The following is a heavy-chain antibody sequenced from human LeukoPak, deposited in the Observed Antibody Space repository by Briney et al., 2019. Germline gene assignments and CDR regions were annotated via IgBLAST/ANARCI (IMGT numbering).Heavy chain of an antibody. V-gene: IGHV4-59*11. CDR2: IYYSGST. CDR3: ATGSSPDYFDY. CDR1: GGSISSHY. J-gene: IGHJ4*02. D-gene: IGHD6-6*01. Sequence: PSETLSLTCSVSGGSISSHYWSWIRQSPGKGLEWIGYIYYSGSTNYNPSLKSRVTISVDTSKNQFSLKLSSVTAADTAVYYCATGSSPDYFDYWGQGTLVTVSS.